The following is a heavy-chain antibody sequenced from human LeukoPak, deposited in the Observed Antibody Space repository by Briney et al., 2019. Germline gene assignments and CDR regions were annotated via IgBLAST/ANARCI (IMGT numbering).Heavy chain of an antibody. V-gene: IGHV4-59*01. CDR3: ARENCGGDCYSDY. CDR2: IYYSGNT. Sequence: SETLSLTCTVSGGSISSYYWSWIRQPPGKGLEWIGYIYYSGNTNYNPSLKSRVTISVDTSKNRFSLKLSSVTAADTAVYYCARENCGGDCYSDYWGQGTLVTVYS. CDR1: GGSISSYY. D-gene: IGHD2-21*02. J-gene: IGHJ4*02.